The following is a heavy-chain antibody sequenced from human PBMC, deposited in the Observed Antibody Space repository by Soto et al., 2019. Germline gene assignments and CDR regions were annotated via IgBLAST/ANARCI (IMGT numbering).Heavy chain of an antibody. V-gene: IGHV4-59*09. CDR2: GST. J-gene: IGHJ5*02. D-gene: IGHD2-2*02. Sequence: GSTNYNPSLKSRVTISVDTSKNQFSLKLSSVTAADTAVYYCARGIDAPAAIRRWRYWFDPWGQGTLVTVSS. CDR3: ARGIDAPAAIRRWRYWFDP.